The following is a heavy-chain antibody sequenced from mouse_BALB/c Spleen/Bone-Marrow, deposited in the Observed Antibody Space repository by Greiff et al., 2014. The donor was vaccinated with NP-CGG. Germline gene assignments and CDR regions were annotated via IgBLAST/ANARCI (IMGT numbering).Heavy chain of an antibody. Sequence: VQLQESGPGLVQPSQSLSITYTVPGFSLTTYGVHWVRQSPGKGLERLGVIWTGGSTDYNAAFISRLSISKDNSKSQVFFEMNSLQANDTAIYYCARNHRGYYFDYWGQGTTLTVSS. CDR2: IWTGGST. CDR3: ARNHRGYYFDY. D-gene: IGHD3-1*01. V-gene: IGHV2-2*02. J-gene: IGHJ2*01. CDR1: GFSLTTYG.